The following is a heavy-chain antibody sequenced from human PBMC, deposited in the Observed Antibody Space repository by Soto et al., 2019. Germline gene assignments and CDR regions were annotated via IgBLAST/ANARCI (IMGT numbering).Heavy chain of an antibody. Sequence: ASVKVSCKASGYTFTSYAMHWVRQAPGQRLEWMGWINAGNGNTKYSQRLQGRVTITRDTSASTAYMELSSLRSEDTAVYYCARDMVRGVIHFWGQGTLVTVSS. D-gene: IGHD3-10*01. J-gene: IGHJ4*02. CDR3: ARDMVRGVIHF. V-gene: IGHV1-3*01. CDR2: INAGNGNT. CDR1: GYTFTSYA.